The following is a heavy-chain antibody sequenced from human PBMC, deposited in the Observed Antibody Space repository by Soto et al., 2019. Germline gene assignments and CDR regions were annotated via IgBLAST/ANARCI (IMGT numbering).Heavy chain of an antibody. D-gene: IGHD6-13*01. V-gene: IGHV1-69*13. CDR2: IIPIFGTA. J-gene: IGHJ4*02. CDR1: GYTFTSYG. CDR3: AREGSYSSSWYYFDY. Sequence: ASVKVSCKASGYTFTSYGISWVRQAPGQGLEWMGGIIPIFGTANYAQKFQGRVTITADESTSTAYMELSSLRSEDTAVYYCAREGSYSSSWYYFDYWGQGTLVTVSS.